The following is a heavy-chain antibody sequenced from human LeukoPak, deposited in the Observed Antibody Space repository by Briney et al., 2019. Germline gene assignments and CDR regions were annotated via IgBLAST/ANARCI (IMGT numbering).Heavy chain of an antibody. J-gene: IGHJ4*02. V-gene: IGHV3-23*01. CDR1: GFTFSSYA. CDR3: AKQGATAVAAGGDFDY. CDR2: ISGSGGST. D-gene: IGHD6-19*01. Sequence: GGSLRLSCAASGFTFSSYAMNWVRQAPGKGLEWVSGISGSGGSTYYADSVKGWFTISRDNSKNTLYLQMNSLRAEDTAVYYCAKQGATAVAAGGDFDYWGQGTLVTVSS.